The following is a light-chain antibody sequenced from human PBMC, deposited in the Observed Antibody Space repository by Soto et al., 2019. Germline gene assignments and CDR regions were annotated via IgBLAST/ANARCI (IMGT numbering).Light chain of an antibody. J-gene: IGKJ1*01. V-gene: IGKV1-5*03. CDR3: QHYNSYSGA. CDR2: KAS. CDR1: QTIRSW. Sequence: DIPMTQSPSTLSGSVGDRVTITCRASQTIRSWLAWYQQKPGKAPKLLIYKASTLKSGVPSRFSGSGSGTEFTLTISSLQPDDFATYYCQHYNSYSGAFGQGTKVDIK.